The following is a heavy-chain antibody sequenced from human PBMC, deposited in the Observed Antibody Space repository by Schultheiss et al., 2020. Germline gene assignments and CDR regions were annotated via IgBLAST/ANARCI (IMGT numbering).Heavy chain of an antibody. Sequence: ASVKVSGKVSGYTLTELSMHWVRQAPGKGLEWMGWISAYNGNTNYAQKLQGRVTITADESTSTAYMELSSLRAEDTAVYYCARVWQQVLDIWGQGTMVTGS. V-gene: IGHV1-18*01. CDR2: ISAYNGNT. D-gene: IGHD6-13*01. CDR1: GYTLTELS. J-gene: IGHJ3*02. CDR3: ARVWQQVLDI.